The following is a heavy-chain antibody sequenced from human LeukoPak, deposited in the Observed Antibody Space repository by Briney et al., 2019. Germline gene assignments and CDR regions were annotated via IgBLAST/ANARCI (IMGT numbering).Heavy chain of an antibody. Sequence: ASVKVSCKVSGYSLTELSMHWVRQAPGKGLEWMGGFDPEDGETIYAQKFQGRVTMTEDTSTDTAYMELSSLRSEDTAVYYCATEYGSGSLSVPTLTNWFDPWGQGTLVTVSS. V-gene: IGHV1-24*01. J-gene: IGHJ5*02. CDR3: ATEYGSGSLSVPTLTNWFDP. CDR1: GYSLTELS. D-gene: IGHD3-10*01. CDR2: FDPEDGET.